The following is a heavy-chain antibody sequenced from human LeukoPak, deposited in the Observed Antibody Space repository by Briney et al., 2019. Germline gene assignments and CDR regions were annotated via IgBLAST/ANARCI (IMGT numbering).Heavy chain of an antibody. CDR2: IIPIFGTA. V-gene: IGHV1-69*13. CDR1: GGTFSSYA. CDR3: ARSGDYVGSNWFDP. D-gene: IGHD4-17*01. J-gene: IGHJ5*02. Sequence: SVKVSCKASGGTFSSYAISWVRQAPGQGLEWMGGIIPIFGTANYAQKFQGRVTITADESTSTAYMELSSLRSEDTAVYYCARSGDYVGSNWFDPWGQGTLVTVSS.